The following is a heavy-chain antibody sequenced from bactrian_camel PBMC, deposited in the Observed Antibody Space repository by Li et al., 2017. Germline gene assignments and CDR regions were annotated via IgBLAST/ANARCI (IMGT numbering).Heavy chain of an antibody. CDR3: TADLGLMGY. V-gene: IGHV3S63*01. CDR2: ISSDGTT. CDR1: GFTFDDAD. Sequence: HVQLVESGGGAVQVGGSLRLSCTASGFTFDDADMDWYRQAPGNECELVSSISSDGTTYYADSVKGRFTISKDNAKNTQYLQMNSLNPEDTAVYYCTADLGLMGYWGPGTQVTVS. D-gene: IGHD3*01. J-gene: IGHJ6*01.